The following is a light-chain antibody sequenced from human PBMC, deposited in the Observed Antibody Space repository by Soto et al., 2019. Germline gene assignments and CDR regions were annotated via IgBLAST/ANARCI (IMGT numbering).Light chain of an antibody. CDR3: CSFTSSNTHV. CDR2: EVN. CDR1: SSDFGNYNL. J-gene: IGLJ1*01. V-gene: IGLV2-23*02. Sequence: QSALTQPASVSGSPGQSITISCTGTSSDFGNYNLVSWYQQHPGKVPKLILFEVNKRPSGVSGRFSGSKSGNTASLTISGLQAEEEVDYYCCSFTSSNTHVFGTGTKLTVL.